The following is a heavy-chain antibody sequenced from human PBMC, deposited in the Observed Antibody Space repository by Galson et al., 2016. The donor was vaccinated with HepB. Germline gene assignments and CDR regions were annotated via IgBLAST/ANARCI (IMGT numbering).Heavy chain of an antibody. CDR1: GLTFWNSA. J-gene: IGHJ3*02. D-gene: IGHD1-1*01. V-gene: IGHV3-30-3*01. Sequence: SLRLSCAASGLTFWNSAMTWVRQAPGKGLEWVSIISYHGTNKYYADSVKGRFTISRDNSKNTLYLQMNSLRSEDTAVYYCARDQGQLYLRDAFDIWGQGTMVTVSS. CDR2: ISYHGTNK. CDR3: ARDQGQLYLRDAFDI.